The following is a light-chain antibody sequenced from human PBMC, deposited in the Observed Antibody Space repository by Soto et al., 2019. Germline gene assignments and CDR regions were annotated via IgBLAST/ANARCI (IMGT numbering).Light chain of an antibody. CDR3: QQSYSTPWT. V-gene: IGKV1-39*01. CDR2: AAS. CDR1: QAISNY. J-gene: IGKJ1*01. Sequence: DIQMTQSPSSLSASVGDRVTITCRASQAISNYLAWYQQKPGKVPKLLIYAASSLQSGVPSRFSGSGSGTDFTLTISSLQPEDFATYYCQQSYSTPWTFGQGTKVDIK.